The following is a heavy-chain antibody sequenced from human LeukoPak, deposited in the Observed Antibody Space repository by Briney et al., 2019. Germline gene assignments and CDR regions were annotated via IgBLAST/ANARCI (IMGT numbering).Heavy chain of an antibody. CDR3: ARCSEWELVY. CDR2: IYYSGST. D-gene: IGHD1-26*01. CDR1: GGSISSSSYY. V-gene: IGHV4-39*01. J-gene: IGHJ4*02. Sequence: SETLSLTCTVSGGSISSSSYYWGWIRQPPGKGLEWIGSIYYSGSTYYNPSLKSRVTISVDTSKNQLSLKLSSVTAADTAVYYCARCSEWELVYWGQGTLVTVSS.